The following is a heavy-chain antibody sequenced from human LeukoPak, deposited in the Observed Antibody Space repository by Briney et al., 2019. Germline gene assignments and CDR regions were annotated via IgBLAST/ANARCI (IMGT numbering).Heavy chain of an antibody. CDR1: GYTFTSYY. V-gene: IGHV1-2*02. CDR2: INPNSGGS. J-gene: IGHJ4*02. D-gene: IGHD3-16*01. CDR3: ARPIDIMIVTY. Sequence: VASVKVSCKASGYTFTSYYIHWMRQAPGQGLEWVGWINPNSGGSHYAQKFQGRVTMTRDTSISTAYMELSRLRSDDTAVYYCARPIDIMIVTYWGQGTLVTVSS.